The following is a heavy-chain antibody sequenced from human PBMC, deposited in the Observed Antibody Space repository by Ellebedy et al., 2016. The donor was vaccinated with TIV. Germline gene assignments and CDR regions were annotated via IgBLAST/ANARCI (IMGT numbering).Heavy chain of an antibody. CDR1: GFTFSSYS. CDR3: ARDTTYYYDSSGYLEVGDAFDI. CDR2: ISSSSSTI. J-gene: IGHJ3*02. V-gene: IGHV3-48*01. Sequence: PGGSLRLSCAASGFTFSSYSMNWVRQAPGKGLEWVSYISSSSSTIYYADSVKGRFTISRDNAKNSLYLQMNSLRAEDTAVYYCARDTTYYYDSSGYLEVGDAFDIWGQGTMVTVSS. D-gene: IGHD3-22*01.